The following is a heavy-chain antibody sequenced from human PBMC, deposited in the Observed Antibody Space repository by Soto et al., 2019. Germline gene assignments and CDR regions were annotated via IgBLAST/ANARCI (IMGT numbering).Heavy chain of an antibody. J-gene: IGHJ1*01. Sequence: ASVNVSCKASGYTFSSYGISWVRQAPGQGLEWMGWISAYNGNTNYAQKLQGRVTMTTDTSTSTAYMELRSLRSDDTAVYYCARVTIFGVVIIGDPQHWGQGTLVTVSS. CDR3: ARVTIFGVVIIGDPQH. CDR2: ISAYNGNT. V-gene: IGHV1-18*01. D-gene: IGHD3-3*01. CDR1: GYTFSSYG.